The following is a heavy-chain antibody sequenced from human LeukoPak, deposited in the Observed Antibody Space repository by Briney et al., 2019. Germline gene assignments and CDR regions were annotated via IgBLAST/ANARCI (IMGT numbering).Heavy chain of an antibody. CDR1: GFTVSSYS. J-gene: IGHJ4*02. V-gene: IGHV3-23*01. D-gene: IGHD2-2*01. CDR2: ITGSGGST. CDR3: AKNRYCSSTSCPAFDC. Sequence: GGSLRLSCAASGFTVSSYSMSWVRQAPGKGLEWVSAITGSGGSTYFADSVKGRFTISRDNSKNTLYLQMNSLRAEDTAVYYCAKNRYCSSTSCPAFDCWGQGTLVTVSS.